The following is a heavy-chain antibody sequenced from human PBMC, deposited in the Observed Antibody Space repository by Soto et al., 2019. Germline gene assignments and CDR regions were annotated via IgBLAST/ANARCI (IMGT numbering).Heavy chain of an antibody. CDR3: AKEYCGADCALDF. CDR2: ISDGGGST. J-gene: IGHJ4*02. CDR1: GFSFSSYA. D-gene: IGHD2-21*02. Sequence: GGSLRLSCAASGFSFSSYAMSWVRQAPGKGLEWVSSISDGGGSTNYADSVRGRFTIARDRSKNTLYLHMISLRAEDTAVYYCAKEYCGADCALDFWGKGARVTVS. V-gene: IGHV3-23*01.